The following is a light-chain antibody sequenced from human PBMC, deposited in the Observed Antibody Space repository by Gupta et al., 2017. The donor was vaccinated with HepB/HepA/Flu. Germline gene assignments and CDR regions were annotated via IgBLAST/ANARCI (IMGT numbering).Light chain of an antibody. Sequence: QSVLPQPPSASGTPGQRVTISCSGSSSNIGSNTVNWYQQLPGTAPKLLIYNNNQRPSGVPDRFSGSKSGTSASLAISGLQSEDEADYYCAAWDDSLSGPEFGGGTKLTVL. CDR1: SSNIGSNT. CDR3: AAWDDSLSGPE. J-gene: IGLJ3*02. CDR2: NNN. V-gene: IGLV1-44*01.